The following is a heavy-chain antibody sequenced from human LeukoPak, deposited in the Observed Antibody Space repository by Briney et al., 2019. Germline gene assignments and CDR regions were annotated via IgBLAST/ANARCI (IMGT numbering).Heavy chain of an antibody. D-gene: IGHD3-3*01. CDR1: GFTFSSYA. CDR2: ISSDGSNK. Sequence: GRSLRLSCAASGFTFSSYAMHWVRQAPGKGLEWVTFISSDGSNKYYADPVKGRFTISRDNAKNSLYLQMNSLRAEDTAVYYCARAHTDFWSDQGAFDIWGQGTMVTVSS. CDR3: ARAHTDFWSDQGAFDI. J-gene: IGHJ3*02. V-gene: IGHV3-30-3*01.